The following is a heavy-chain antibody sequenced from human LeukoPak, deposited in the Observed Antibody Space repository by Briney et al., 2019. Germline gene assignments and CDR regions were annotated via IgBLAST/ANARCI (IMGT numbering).Heavy chain of an antibody. CDR1: GFTFSSNW. D-gene: IGHD1-26*01. CDR3: VRDLGGRSSH. V-gene: IGHV3-74*01. CDR2: INEDGSTT. J-gene: IGHJ4*02. Sequence: GGSLRLSCAASGFTFSSNWMHWVRQAPGKGLVWVSRINEDGSTTNYADSVKGRSTIFRDNAKNTLYLQMNSLRAEDTAVYYCVRDLGGRSSHWGQGTLVTVSS.